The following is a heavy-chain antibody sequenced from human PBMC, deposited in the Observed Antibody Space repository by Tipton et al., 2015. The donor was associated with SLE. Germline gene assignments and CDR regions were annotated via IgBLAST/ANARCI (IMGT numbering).Heavy chain of an antibody. CDR1: GFTFSDYA. Sequence: SLRLSCAASGFTFSDYAMSWVRQAPGKGLEWVSTISGSGGNTYYADYVKGRFTIPRDNSKNTLFLQMSSLRAEDTALYYCAKAPGGGATVLSDYWGQGTLVTVSS. CDR2: ISGSGGNT. J-gene: IGHJ4*02. V-gene: IGHV3-23*01. CDR3: AKAPGGGATVLSDY. D-gene: IGHD1-26*01.